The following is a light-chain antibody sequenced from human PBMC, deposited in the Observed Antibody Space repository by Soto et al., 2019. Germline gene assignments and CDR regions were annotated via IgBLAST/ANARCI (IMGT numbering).Light chain of an antibody. CDR3: QQSVGSQT. CDR1: QSISSSY. CDR2: GAS. J-gene: IGKJ1*01. Sequence: EIVLTQSPGTLSLSPGERATLSCRASQSISSSYLAWYQQKPGQAPRLLIYGASSRATGIPDRFSGSGSGTDFTLTISRLEPEDFAVYYCQQSVGSQTFGQGTKVEIK. V-gene: IGKV3-20*01.